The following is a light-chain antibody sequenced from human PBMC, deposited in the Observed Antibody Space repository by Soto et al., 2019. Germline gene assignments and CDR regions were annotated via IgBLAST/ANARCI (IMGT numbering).Light chain of an antibody. CDR3: QKYNNAPRT. J-gene: IGKJ1*01. Sequence: DIQMTQSPSSLSASVGDTVKITCRASQGISNYLAWYQQKPGQVPNLLIYAASTLQSGVPSRFSGSGSGTDFTLTISSLRPEDVATYYCQKYNNAPRTFGQGTKVEI. CDR2: AAS. CDR1: QGISNY. V-gene: IGKV1-27*01.